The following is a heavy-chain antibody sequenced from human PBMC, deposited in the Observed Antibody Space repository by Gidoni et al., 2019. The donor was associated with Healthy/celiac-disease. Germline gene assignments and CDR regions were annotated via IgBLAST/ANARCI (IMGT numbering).Heavy chain of an antibody. J-gene: IGHJ6*02. CDR2: ISYDGSNK. V-gene: IGHV3-30*18. CDR1: GFTFSSYG. Sequence: QVQLVESGGGVVQPGRSLRRSCAASGFTFSSYGLHWVRQAPGKGLEWVAVISYDGSNKYYADSVKGRFNISRDNSKNTLYLQMNSLRAEDTAVYYCAKAVSSPSTYYYYYGMDVWGQGTTVTVSS. CDR3: AKAVSSPSTYYYYYGMDV. D-gene: IGHD6-6*01.